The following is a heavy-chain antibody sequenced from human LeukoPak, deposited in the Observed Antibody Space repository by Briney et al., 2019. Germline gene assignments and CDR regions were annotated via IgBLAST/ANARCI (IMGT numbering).Heavy chain of an antibody. V-gene: IGHV3-21*01. CDR3: ARVYYDFWSGYLSYYMDV. CDR1: GFTFSSYS. CDR2: ISSSSSYI. J-gene: IGHJ6*03. Sequence: GGSLRLSCAASGFTFSSYSMNWVRQAPGKGLEWVSSISSSSSYIYYADSVKGRFTISRDNAKNSLYLQMNSLRAEDTAVYYCARVYYDFWSGYLSYYMDVWGKGTTVTVSS. D-gene: IGHD3-3*01.